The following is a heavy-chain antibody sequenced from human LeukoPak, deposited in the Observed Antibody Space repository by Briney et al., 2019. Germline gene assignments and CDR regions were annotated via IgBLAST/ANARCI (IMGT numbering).Heavy chain of an antibody. Sequence: SETLSLTCTVSGGSISSSSYYWGWIRQPPGKGLEWIGEINHSGSTNYNPSLKSRVTISVDTSKNQFSLKLSSVTAADTAVYYCARVSGYSYGFIDYWGQGTLVTVSS. D-gene: IGHD5-18*01. CDR1: GGSISSSSYY. V-gene: IGHV4-39*07. CDR2: INHSGST. J-gene: IGHJ4*02. CDR3: ARVSGYSYGFIDY.